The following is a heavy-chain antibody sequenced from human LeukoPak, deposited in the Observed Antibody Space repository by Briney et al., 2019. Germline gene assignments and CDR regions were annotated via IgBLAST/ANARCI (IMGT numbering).Heavy chain of an antibody. CDR1: GFTFSNYV. J-gene: IGHJ4*02. CDR2: ISYDGSNK. CDR3: AKDNVAAAGRYFDY. D-gene: IGHD6-13*01. Sequence: GGSLRLSCAASGFTFSNYVMHWVRQAPGKWLEWVALISYDGSNKYFADSVKGRFTISRDNSKNTLYLQMHSLRAEDTAVYYCAKDNVAAAGRYFDYWGQGTLATVSS. V-gene: IGHV3-30*18.